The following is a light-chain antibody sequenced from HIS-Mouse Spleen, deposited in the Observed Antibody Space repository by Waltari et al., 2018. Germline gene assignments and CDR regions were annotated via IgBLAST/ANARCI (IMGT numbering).Light chain of an antibody. Sequence: QSALTQPASVSGSPGQSITISCTGTSSDVGSYNLVSWYKQHPGKAPKRMIYEGSKRPSGVSNRFSGSKSGNTASLTISGLQAEDEADYYCCSYAGSSTLVFGGGTKLTVL. CDR1: SSDVGSYNL. CDR3: CSYAGSSTLV. J-gene: IGLJ3*02. V-gene: IGLV2-23*01. CDR2: EGS.